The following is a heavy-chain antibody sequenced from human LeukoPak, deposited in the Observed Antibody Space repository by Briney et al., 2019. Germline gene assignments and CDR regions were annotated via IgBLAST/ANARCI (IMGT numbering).Heavy chain of an antibody. D-gene: IGHD6-19*01. CDR1: GFAFSRDW. CDR2: INSDGSAT. J-gene: IGHJ4*02. CDR3: ATDPDSGGWSTFDY. Sequence: GGSLRLSCAASGFAFSRDWMHWVRQAPGKGLVWVSRINSDGSATHYAASVKGRFTISRDNAKNTLYLQMNSLRAEDTAVYYCATDPDSGGWSTFDYWGQGTLVTVSS. V-gene: IGHV3-74*01.